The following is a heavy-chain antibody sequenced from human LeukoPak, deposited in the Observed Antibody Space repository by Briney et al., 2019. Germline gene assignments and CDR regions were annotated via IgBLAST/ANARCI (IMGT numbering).Heavy chain of an antibody. CDR3: AKAMSGGSGTYYHHQYYMDV. V-gene: IGHV3-23*01. CDR2: ISGSGGST. J-gene: IGHJ6*03. D-gene: IGHD3-10*01. Sequence: GGSLRLSCAASGFTFSSYAMSWVRQAPGKGLEWVSRISGSGGSTYYADSVKGRFTISRDNSKNTLYLQMNSLRAEDTAVYYCAKAMSGGSGTYYHHQYYMDVWGKGTTVTVSS. CDR1: GFTFSSYA.